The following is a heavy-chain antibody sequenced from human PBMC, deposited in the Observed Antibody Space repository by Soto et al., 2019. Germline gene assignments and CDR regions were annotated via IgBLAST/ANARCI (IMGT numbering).Heavy chain of an antibody. CDR3: AREKESPNWFDP. V-gene: IGHV1-18*04. J-gene: IGHJ5*02. Sequence: GASVKVSCKASGYTFTGYYMHWVRQAPGQGLEWMGWISAYNGNTNYAQKLQGRVTMTTDTSTSTAYMELRSLRSDDTAVYYCAREKESPNWFDPWGQGTLVTVSS. CDR1: GYTFTGYY. CDR2: ISAYNGNT.